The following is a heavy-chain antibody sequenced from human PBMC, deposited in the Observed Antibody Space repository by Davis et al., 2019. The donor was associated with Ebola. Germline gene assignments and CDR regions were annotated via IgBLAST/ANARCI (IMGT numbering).Heavy chain of an antibody. CDR1: GYTFTSYY. Sequence: ASVKVSCKASGYTFTSYYMHWVRQAPGQGLEWMGIINPSGGSTSYAQKFQGRVTMTRDTSTSTVYMELSSLRSEDTAVYYCARWWTVTPRADAFDFWGQGTMVNVSS. CDR3: ARWWTVTPRADAFDF. V-gene: IGHV1-46*01. CDR2: INPSGGST. D-gene: IGHD4-17*01. J-gene: IGHJ3*01.